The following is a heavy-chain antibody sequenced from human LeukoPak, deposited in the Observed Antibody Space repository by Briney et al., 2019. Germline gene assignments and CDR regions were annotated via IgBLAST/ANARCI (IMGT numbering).Heavy chain of an antibody. CDR3: ARDMTEYSSSHYDY. D-gene: IGHD6-6*01. V-gene: IGHV3-53*01. J-gene: IGHJ4*02. CDR2: IYSGGST. Sequence: GGSLRLSCAASGFTVSSNYMSWVRQAPGKGLEWVSVIYSGGSTYYADSVKSRFTISRDNAKNSLYLQMNSLRAEDTAVYYCARDMTEYSSSHYDYWGQGTLVTVSS. CDR1: GFTVSSNY.